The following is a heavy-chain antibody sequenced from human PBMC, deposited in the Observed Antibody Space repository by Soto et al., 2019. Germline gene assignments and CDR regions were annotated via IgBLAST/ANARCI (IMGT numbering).Heavy chain of an antibody. CDR1: GFNFNSYT. J-gene: IGHJ6*02. CDR3: ARDCGGGSCYPGMDV. CDR2: ISSSGYI. V-gene: IGHV3-21*01. D-gene: IGHD2-15*01. Sequence: GXSRRLSCAASGFNFNSYTINWFRQAPGKRLEWLSSISSSGYIFSTDSVRGRFTISRDNAKNSVYLQINSLRAEDTAVYFCARDCGGGSCYPGMDVWGQGTTVTVSS.